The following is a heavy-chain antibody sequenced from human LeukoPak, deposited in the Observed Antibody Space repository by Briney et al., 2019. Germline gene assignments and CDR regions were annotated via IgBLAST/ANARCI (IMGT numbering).Heavy chain of an antibody. Sequence: SETLSLTCTVSGGSISSYYWSWNREPPGKGLEWIAYIYYSGSTNYNPSLKSRVTISVDTSKNQFSLKLSSVTAADTAVYYCARVICSGGSCYPGTFDYWGQGTLVTVSS. D-gene: IGHD2-15*01. V-gene: IGHV4-59*01. CDR1: GGSISSYY. J-gene: IGHJ4*02. CDR2: IYYSGST. CDR3: ARVICSGGSCYPGTFDY.